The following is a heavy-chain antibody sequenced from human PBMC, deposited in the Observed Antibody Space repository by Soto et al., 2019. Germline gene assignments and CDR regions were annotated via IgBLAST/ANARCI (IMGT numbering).Heavy chain of an antibody. CDR1: GFTFSSYA. J-gene: IGHJ5*02. CDR2: ISGSGGST. V-gene: IGHV3-23*01. CDR3: AGLTPPEGIAAAGTPDP. D-gene: IGHD6-13*01. Sequence: QAGGSLRLSCAASGFTFSSYAMSWVRQAPGKGLEWVSAISGSGGSTYYADSVKGRFTISRDNSKNTLYLQMNSLRAEDTAVYYCAGLTPPEGIAAAGTPDPWGQGTLVTVSS.